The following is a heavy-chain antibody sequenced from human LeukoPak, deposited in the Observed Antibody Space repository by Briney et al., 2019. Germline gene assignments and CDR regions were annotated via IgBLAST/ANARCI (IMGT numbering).Heavy chain of an antibody. J-gene: IGHJ4*02. CDR3: ARVQDGYNSPFDY. CDR2: IIPIFGTA. CDR1: GGTFSSYA. V-gene: IGHV1-69*05. D-gene: IGHD5-24*01. Sequence: GASVKVSCKASGGTFSSYAISWVRQAPGQGLEWMGGIIPIFGTANYAQKFQGRVTITTDESTSTAYMELSSLRSEDTAVYYCARVQDGYNSPFDYWGQGTLVTVSS.